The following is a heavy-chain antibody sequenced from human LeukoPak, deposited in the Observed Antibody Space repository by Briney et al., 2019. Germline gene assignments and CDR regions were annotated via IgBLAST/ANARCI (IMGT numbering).Heavy chain of an antibody. CDR1: GGSISSSSYY. J-gene: IGHJ4*02. D-gene: IGHD2-21*02. CDR2: IYYSGST. Sequence: SETLSLTCTVSGGSISSSSYYWGWIRQPPGKGLEWIGSIYYSGSTYYNPSLKSRVTMSVDTSKNQFSLKLSSVTAADTAVYYCASMGGLVGTDMGFDYWGQGTLVTVSS. V-gene: IGHV4-39*07. CDR3: ASMGGLVGTDMGFDY.